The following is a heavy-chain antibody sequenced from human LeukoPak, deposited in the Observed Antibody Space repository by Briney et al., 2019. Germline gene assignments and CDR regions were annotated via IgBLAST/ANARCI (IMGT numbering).Heavy chain of an antibody. CDR2: ISPSGSTM. CDR3: ARLSYFGSTVYGMDV. V-gene: IGHV3-48*03. CDR1: GFTFRSYE. J-gene: IGHJ6*02. D-gene: IGHD3-10*01. Sequence: GGSLRLSCAASGFTFRSYEMTWARQAPGRGLEWLSYISPSGSTMSYADSVKGRFTISRDSAKNSLYLQMDSLRAEDTAVYYCARLSYFGSTVYGMDVWGQGTTVTVSS.